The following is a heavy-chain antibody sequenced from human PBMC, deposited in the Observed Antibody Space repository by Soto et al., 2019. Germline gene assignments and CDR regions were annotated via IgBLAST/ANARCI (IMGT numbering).Heavy chain of an antibody. Sequence: GGSLRLSCVASGFTFSGNVMSWVRQAPGKGLEWISIISGSGGSTYYADSVKGRFTISRDNSNNTLYLQMHSLTAADTAVYYCAKNGCGGDCYSSVAGNWFDPWGQGTLVTVS. V-gene: IGHV3-23*01. D-gene: IGHD2-21*02. CDR3: AKNGCGGDCYSSVAGNWFDP. J-gene: IGHJ5*02. CDR2: ISGSGGST. CDR1: GFTFSGNV.